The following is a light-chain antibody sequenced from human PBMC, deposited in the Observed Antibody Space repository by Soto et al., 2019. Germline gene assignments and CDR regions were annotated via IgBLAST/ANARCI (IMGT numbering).Light chain of an antibody. V-gene: IGKV1-33*01. CDR1: QSVTWY. J-gene: IGKJ4*01. Sequence: DVQMTQSPSSLSASVGDSVTITCRASQSVTWYLNWYQQKPGKAPKLLIYDVSNLEKGVPSRFSGSGSGTDFTFTIRGLQXEDIATYYCQQYDNLLTFGGGTKVDIK. CDR2: DVS. CDR3: QQYDNLLT.